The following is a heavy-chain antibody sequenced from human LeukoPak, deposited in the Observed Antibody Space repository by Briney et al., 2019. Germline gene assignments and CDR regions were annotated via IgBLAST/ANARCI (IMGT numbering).Heavy chain of an antibody. V-gene: IGHV3-23*01. CDR3: AKTGAVAPLNWFDP. D-gene: IGHD6-19*01. CDR1: GLAFSTYS. J-gene: IGHJ5*02. Sequence: GGSLRLSCAASGLAFSTYSMSWVRQAPGKGLYWVSGISASGSSTYYADSVKGRFTISRDTSKNTLYLQMNSLRAEDTAVYYCAKTGAVAPLNWFDPWGQGTLVTVSS. CDR2: ISASGSST.